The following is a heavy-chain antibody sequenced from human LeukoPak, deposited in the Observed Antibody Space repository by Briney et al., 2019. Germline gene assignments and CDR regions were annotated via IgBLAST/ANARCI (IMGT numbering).Heavy chain of an antibody. Sequence: SETLSLTCSVSGGSLTNYYWGWIRQPPGKGLEFIGYIHSDGTTNYDSSLQSRVAISLDTSKIQFSLRLYSATAADTALYFCARLNFRGGEALHFDSWSQGTLVTVSS. J-gene: IGHJ4*02. CDR1: GGSLTNYY. D-gene: IGHD3-16*01. CDR3: ARLNFRGGEALHFDS. CDR2: IHSDGTT. V-gene: IGHV4-4*09.